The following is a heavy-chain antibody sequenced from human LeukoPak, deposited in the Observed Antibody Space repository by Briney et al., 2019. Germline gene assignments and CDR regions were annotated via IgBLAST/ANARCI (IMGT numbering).Heavy chain of an antibody. CDR2: ISSSGSTI. D-gene: IGHD3-3*01. Sequence: GGSLRLSCAASGFTFSDYYMSWIRQAPGKGLEWVSYISSSGSTIYYADSVKGRFTISRDNAKNSLYLQMNSLRAEDTAVYYCAKTAYYDFWSGSDYWGQGTLVTVSS. CDR1: GFTFSDYY. V-gene: IGHV3-11*01. CDR3: AKTAYYDFWSGSDY. J-gene: IGHJ4*02.